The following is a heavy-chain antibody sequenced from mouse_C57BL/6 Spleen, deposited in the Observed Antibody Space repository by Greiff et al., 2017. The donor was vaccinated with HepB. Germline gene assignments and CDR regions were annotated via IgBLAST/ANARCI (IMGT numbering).Heavy chain of an antibody. CDR3: ARNNGNYPYAMDY. CDR1: GFSLPRYS. Sequence: VKLVASGPGLVAPSPSLSISCTVSGFSLPRYSISWVRQAPGKGLEWLGVLWTGGGTNYNSALKSRLSISKDNSKSQVFLKMNSLQTDDTARYYCARNNGNYPYAMDYWGQGTSVTVSS. J-gene: IGHJ4*01. D-gene: IGHD2-1*01. CDR2: LWTGGGT. V-gene: IGHV2-9-1*01.